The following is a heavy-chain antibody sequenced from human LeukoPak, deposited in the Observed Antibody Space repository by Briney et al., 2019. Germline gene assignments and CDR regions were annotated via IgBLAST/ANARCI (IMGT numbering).Heavy chain of an antibody. CDR2: ISRTGSTI. CDR3: AISPPDGYSSGWVLGDWFDP. D-gene: IGHD6-19*01. V-gene: IGHV3-11*01. Sequence: NPRRSLRLSCAPSGFTFSDYYMSWIRQAPGNRREWVSYISRTGSTIYYADSVNARFTISRHNAKHSQYLQMHSLRAENTAVYYCAISPPDGYSSGWVLGDWFDPWGQGTLVTVSS. J-gene: IGHJ5*02. CDR1: GFTFSDYY.